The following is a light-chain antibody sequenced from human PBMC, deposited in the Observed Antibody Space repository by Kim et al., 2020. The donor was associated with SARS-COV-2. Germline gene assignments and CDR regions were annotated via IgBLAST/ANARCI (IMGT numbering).Light chain of an antibody. CDR1: QSLVHNNGNTY. Sequence: DFVLTQTPLSSPVTLGQPASISCRSSQSLVHNNGNTYLSWLHQRPGQPPRLLISRISNRFSGVPDRFSGSGAGTDFTLKISRVEAEDVGVYYCMQTTQSPHTFGQGTKLEI. J-gene: IGKJ2*01. CDR2: RIS. V-gene: IGKV2-24*01. CDR3: MQTTQSPHT.